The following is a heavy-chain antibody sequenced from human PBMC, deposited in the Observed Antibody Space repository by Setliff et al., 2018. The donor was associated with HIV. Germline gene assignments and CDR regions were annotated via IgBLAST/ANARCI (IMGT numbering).Heavy chain of an antibody. CDR3: VRDKDWAFDY. CDR2: IFSGSDTA. CDR1: GFSFSSYS. Sequence: QPGGSLRLSCVASGFSFSSYSMNWVRQTPGKGLEWLSYIFSGSDTADYADSVRGRFTISRDNAKNSLYLQMNSLRAEDTAVYYCVRDKDWAFDYWGQGTLVTVSS. D-gene: IGHD3-9*01. J-gene: IGHJ4*02. V-gene: IGHV3-48*01.